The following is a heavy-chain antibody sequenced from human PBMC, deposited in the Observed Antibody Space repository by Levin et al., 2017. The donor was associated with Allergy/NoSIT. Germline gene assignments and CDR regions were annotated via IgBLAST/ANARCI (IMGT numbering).Heavy chain of an antibody. Sequence: GESLKISCAASGFSFRDYTMNWVRRAPGKGLEWVSSISSRSSDIYYADSVKGRFTISRDDAENSLDLQMNSLRVDDTAVYYCASAELNWGQGTLVTVSS. CDR3: ASAELN. CDR1: GFSFRDYT. J-gene: IGHJ4*02. CDR2: ISSRSSDI. V-gene: IGHV3-21*01. D-gene: IGHD1-26*01.